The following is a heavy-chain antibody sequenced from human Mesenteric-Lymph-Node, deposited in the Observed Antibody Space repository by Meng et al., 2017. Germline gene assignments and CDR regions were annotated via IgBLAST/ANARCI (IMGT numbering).Heavy chain of an antibody. CDR2: ISWNSGSI. V-gene: IGHV3-9*01. CDR3: ATVGDTGFRAYGY. Sequence: SLKISCAASGFTFDDYAMHWVRQAPGKGLEWVSGISWNSGSIGYADSVKGRFTISRDNAKNSLYLNMNSLRAEDTAMYYCATVGDTGFRAYGYWGQGTLVTVSS. J-gene: IGHJ4*02. CDR1: GFTFDDYA. D-gene: IGHD2-21*02.